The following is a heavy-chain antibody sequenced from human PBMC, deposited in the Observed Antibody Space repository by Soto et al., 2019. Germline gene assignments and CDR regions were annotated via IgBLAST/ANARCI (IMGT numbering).Heavy chain of an antibody. V-gene: IGHV1-18*04. CDR2: ISAYNGNT. J-gene: IGHJ6*02. CDR3: ARGDYDILTGSNSYYYYYGMDV. Sequence: ASVKVSCKASGYTFTSYGISWVRQAPGQGLEWMGWISAYNGNTNYAQKLQGRVTMTTDTSTSTAYMELRSLRSDDTAVYYCARGDYDILTGSNSYYYYYGMDVWGQGTTVTVSS. D-gene: IGHD3-9*01. CDR1: GYTFTSYG.